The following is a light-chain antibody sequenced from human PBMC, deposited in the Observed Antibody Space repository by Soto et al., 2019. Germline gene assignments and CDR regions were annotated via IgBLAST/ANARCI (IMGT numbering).Light chain of an antibody. J-gene: IGKJ5*01. V-gene: IGKV3-20*01. CDR3: QQYGSSSIT. CDR2: GAS. Sequence: PGARATLSCRASQSFGSSHLAWYQQKPGQAPRLLIYGASTRVTGTPDRFSGSGSGTDFTLTISRLESDDSAVYYCQQYGSSSITFGRGTRLEIK. CDR1: QSFGSSH.